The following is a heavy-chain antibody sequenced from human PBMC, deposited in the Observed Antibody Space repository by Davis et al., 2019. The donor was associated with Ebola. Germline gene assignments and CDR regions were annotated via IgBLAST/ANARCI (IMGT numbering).Heavy chain of an antibody. V-gene: IGHV5-51*01. D-gene: IGHD3-3*01. Sequence: GESLKISCKGSGYSFTSYWIGWVRQLPGKGLEWMGIIYPGDSDTRYSPSFQGQVTISADKSISTAYLQWSSLKASDTAMYYCARHTSAIFGVAPGDYWGQGTLVTVSS. J-gene: IGHJ4*02. CDR2: IYPGDSDT. CDR3: ARHTSAIFGVAPGDY. CDR1: GYSFTSYW.